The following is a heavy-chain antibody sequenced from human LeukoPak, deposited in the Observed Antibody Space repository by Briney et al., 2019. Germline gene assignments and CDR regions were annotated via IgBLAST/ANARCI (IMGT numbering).Heavy chain of an antibody. J-gene: IGHJ6*03. D-gene: IGHD3-10*01. V-gene: IGHV4-4*07. CDR3: ARSKAAGGYYYYYMDV. Sequence: PSETLSLTCTVSGGSISSYYWSWIRQPAGKGLEWIGRIYTSGSTNYNPSLKSRVTMSVDTSKNQFSLKLSSVTAADTAVYYCARSKAAGGYYYYYMDVWGKGTTVTVSS. CDR2: IYTSGST. CDR1: GGSISSYY.